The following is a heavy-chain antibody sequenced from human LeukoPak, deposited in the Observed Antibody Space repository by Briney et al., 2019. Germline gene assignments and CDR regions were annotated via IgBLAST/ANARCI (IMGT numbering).Heavy chain of an antibody. V-gene: IGHV3-21*01. CDR1: GFTFSSYR. J-gene: IGHJ4*02. D-gene: IGHD6-6*01. CDR3: ARDLGSSSEFDY. CDR2: ISSSSSYR. Sequence: GGSLTLSWAASGFTFSSYRMNWVRQAPGKGIEWVSSISSSSSYRYYADSVKGRFTISRDNAKNSLYLQMNSLRAEDTTVYYCARDLGSSSEFDYWGQGTLVTVSS.